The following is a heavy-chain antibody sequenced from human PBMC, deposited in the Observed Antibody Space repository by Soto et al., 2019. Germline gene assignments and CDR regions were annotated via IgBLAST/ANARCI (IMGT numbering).Heavy chain of an antibody. CDR1: GFTFSSYA. CDR2: INWNGGST. Sequence: GGSLRLSCAASGFTFSSYAMSWVRQAPGKGLEWFSVINWNGGSTGYADSVEGRFTISRDNAKNSLYLQMNSLRAEDTALYHCARLGYCSGGSCYPSKYYFDYWGQGTLVTVSS. D-gene: IGHD2-15*01. V-gene: IGHV3-20*01. CDR3: ARLGYCSGGSCYPSKYYFDY. J-gene: IGHJ4*02.